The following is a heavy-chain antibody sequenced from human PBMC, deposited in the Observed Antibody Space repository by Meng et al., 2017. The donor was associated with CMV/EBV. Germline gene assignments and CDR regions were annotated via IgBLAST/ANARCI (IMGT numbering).Heavy chain of an antibody. V-gene: IGHV3-11*05. J-gene: IGHJ4*02. D-gene: IGHD3/OR15-3a*01. CDR1: GFTFSDYY. Sequence: VQLVGSGGGLVKPGGSLRLSCAASGFTFSDYYMSWIRQAPGKGLEWVSYISSSSSYTNYADSVKGRFTISRDNAKNSLYLHMNSLRAEDTAVYYCARDRTGYPFDYWGQGTLVTVSS. CDR2: ISSSSSYT. CDR3: ARDRTGYPFDY.